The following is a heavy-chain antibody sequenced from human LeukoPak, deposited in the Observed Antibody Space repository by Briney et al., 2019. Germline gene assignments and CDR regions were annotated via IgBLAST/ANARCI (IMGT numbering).Heavy chain of an antibody. CDR2: IYPGDSDT. CDR3: ARQNYDILTGYYSFDH. D-gene: IGHD3-9*01. J-gene: IGHJ4*02. CDR1: RDSFTNYW. V-gene: IGHV5-51*01. Sequence: GESLKISCTGSRDSFTNYWIAWVRQMPGKGLEWMGIIYPGDSDTRYNPSFQGQVTISADKSISTAYLQWSSLKASDTAIYYCARQNYDILTGYYSFDHWGQGTLVTVSS.